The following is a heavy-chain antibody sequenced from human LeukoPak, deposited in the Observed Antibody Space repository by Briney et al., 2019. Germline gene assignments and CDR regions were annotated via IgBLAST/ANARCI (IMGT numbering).Heavy chain of an antibody. CDR1: GGSISSGSYY. D-gene: IGHD3-10*01. Sequence: SETLSLTCTVSGGSISSGSYYWSWIRQPAGKGLEWIGRIYTSGSTNYNPSLKSRVTISVDTSKNQFSLKLSSVTAADTAVYYCARDRGEEDAFDIWGQGTMVTVSS. CDR2: IYTSGST. CDR3: ARDRGEEDAFDI. V-gene: IGHV4-61*02. J-gene: IGHJ3*02.